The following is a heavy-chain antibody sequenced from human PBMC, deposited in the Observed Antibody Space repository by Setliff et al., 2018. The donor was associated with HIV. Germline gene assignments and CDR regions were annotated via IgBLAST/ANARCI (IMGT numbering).Heavy chain of an antibody. Sequence: GSLRLSCAASGFTFSSYSMNWVRQAPGKGLEWIGYIYYSGSTSYNPSLKSRVTISVDTSKNQFSLKLSSVTAADTAVYYCARGNHYQETTGDYVGGWYYFDTWGQGTLVTVSS. V-gene: IGHV4-59*01. CDR2: IYYSGST. CDR1: GFTFSSYS. D-gene: IGHD4-17*01. J-gene: IGHJ4*02. CDR3: ARGNHYQETTGDYVGGWYYFDT.